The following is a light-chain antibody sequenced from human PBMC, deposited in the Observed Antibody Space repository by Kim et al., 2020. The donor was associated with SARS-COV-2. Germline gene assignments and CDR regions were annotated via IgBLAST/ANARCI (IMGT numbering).Light chain of an antibody. V-gene: IGLV2-14*03. Sequence: QSALTQPASVSGPPGQSITISCTGTSSDVGGYNYVSWYQQHPGKAPKLMIYDVSNRPSGVSNRFSGSKSGNTASLTISGLQAEDEADYYCSSYTSSSRVVFGGGTQLTVL. CDR2: DVS. CDR3: SSYTSSSRVV. CDR1: SSDVGGYNY. J-gene: IGLJ2*01.